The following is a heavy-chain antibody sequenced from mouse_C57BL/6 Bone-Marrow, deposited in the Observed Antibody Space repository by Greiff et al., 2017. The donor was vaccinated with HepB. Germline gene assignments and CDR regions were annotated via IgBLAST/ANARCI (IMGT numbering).Heavy chain of an antibody. CDR1: GFNIKDDY. V-gene: IGHV14-4*01. D-gene: IGHD1-1*01. CDR2: IDPENGDT. CDR3: TTWGLEITTVVAWWYFDV. J-gene: IGHJ1*03. Sequence: EVQLQQSGAELVRPGASVKLSCTASGFNIKDDYMHWVKQRPEQGLEWIGWIDPENGDTEDASKLQGKATITADTSSTTAYLQLSSLTSEDTAVYYCTTWGLEITTVVAWWYFDVWGTGTTVTVSS.